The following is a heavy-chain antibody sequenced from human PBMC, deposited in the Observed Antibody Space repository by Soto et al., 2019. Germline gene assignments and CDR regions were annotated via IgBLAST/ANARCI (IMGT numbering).Heavy chain of an antibody. CDR1: GFTFSRYW. D-gene: IGHD4-17*01. V-gene: IGHV3-74*01. J-gene: IGHJ4*02. CDR2: INSEGSST. CDR3: ARSYFDYVDYSSTNFDY. Sequence: EVQLVESGGDLVQPGGSLRLSCADSGFTFSRYWMHWVRQAPGKGLVWVSRINSEGSSTSYADSVKGRFTISRDNAKNTLYLQLNSLRAEDTAVYYCARSYFDYVDYSSTNFDYWGQGTLVTVSS.